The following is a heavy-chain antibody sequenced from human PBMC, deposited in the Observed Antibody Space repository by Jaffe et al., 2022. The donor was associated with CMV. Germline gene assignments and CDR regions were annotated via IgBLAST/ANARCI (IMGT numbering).Heavy chain of an antibody. CDR1: GFTFSSYS. CDR3: ARDYALTTVGGHYMDV. J-gene: IGHJ6*03. D-gene: IGHD4-17*01. Sequence: EVQLVESGGGLVKPGGSLRLSCAASGFTFSSYSMNWVRQAPGKGLEWVSSISSSSSYIYYADSVKGRFTISRDNAKNSLYLQMNSLRAEDTAVYYCARDYALTTVGGHYMDVWGKGTTVTVSS. CDR2: ISSSSSYI. V-gene: IGHV3-21*01.